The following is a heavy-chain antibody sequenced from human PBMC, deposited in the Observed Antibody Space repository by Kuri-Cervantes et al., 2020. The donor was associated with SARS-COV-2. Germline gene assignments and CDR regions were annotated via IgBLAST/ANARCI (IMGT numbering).Heavy chain of an antibody. J-gene: IGHJ4*02. Sequence: ASVKVSCKASGYTFTSYGIRWVRQAPGQGLEWMGWISAYNGNTNYAQKLQGRVTMTTDTSTSTAYMELRSLRSDDTAVYYCARDLAVTGLYYFDYWGQGTLVTVSS. CDR1: GYTFTSYG. CDR3: ARDLAVTGLYYFDY. CDR2: ISAYNGNT. D-gene: IGHD5-18*01. V-gene: IGHV1-18*01.